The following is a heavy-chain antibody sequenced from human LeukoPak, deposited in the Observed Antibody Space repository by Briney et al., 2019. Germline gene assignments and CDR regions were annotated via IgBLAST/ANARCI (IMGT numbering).Heavy chain of an antibody. J-gene: IGHJ4*02. D-gene: IGHD1-26*01. V-gene: IGHV3-30*04. Sequence: GGALRLSCAASGFTFSSYAVHWVRAAPGKGLEWVAVISYDGRNKYYADSVRGRFTISRDNSKSTLYLQMNSLRAEDTAVYYCARGDEILVGATSFDYWGQGTPVTVSS. CDR1: GFTFSSYA. CDR3: ARGDEILVGATSFDY. CDR2: ISYDGRNK.